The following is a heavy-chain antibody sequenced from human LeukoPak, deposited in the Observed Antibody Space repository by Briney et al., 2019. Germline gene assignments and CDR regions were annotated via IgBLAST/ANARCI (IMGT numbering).Heavy chain of an antibody. J-gene: IGHJ6*02. CDR3: AKCFCSSTSCYTEYYYGMDV. CDR2: ISGSGDIT. V-gene: IGHV3-23*01. Sequence: GGSLRLSCAASGFTFSIYAVSWVRQAPGKGLEWVSVISGSGDITYYADSVKGRFTISRDNSKNTLYLQMNSLRAEDTAVYYCAKCFCSSTSCYTEYYYGMDVWGQGTTVTVSS. CDR1: GFTFSIYA. D-gene: IGHD2-2*02.